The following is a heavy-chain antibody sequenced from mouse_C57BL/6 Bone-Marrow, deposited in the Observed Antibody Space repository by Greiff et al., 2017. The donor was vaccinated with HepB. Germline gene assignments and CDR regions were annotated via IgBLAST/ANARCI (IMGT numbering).Heavy chain of an antibody. CDR1: GFTFSDYY. D-gene: IGHD3-3*01. CDR3: ARGGPFAY. V-gene: IGHV5-12*01. CDR2: ISNGGGST. J-gene: IGHJ3*01. Sequence: EVQLVESGGGLVQPGGSLKLSCAASGFTFSDYYMYWVRQTPEKRLEWVAYISNGGGSTYYPDTVKGRFTISRDNAKNTLYLQMSRLKSEDTAMYYCARGGPFAYWGQGTLVTVSA.